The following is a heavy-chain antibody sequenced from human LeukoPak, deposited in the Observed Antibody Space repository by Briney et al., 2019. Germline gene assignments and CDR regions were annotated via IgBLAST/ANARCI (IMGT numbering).Heavy chain of an antibody. V-gene: IGHV3-23*01. Sequence: GGSLRLSCAASGFTFNSYAMSWVRQAPGKGLEWVSAISGNGGDTYYADSVKGRFTISRDNPKNTLYLQMNSLRVEDTAVYYCAKRGVAGIHLVQPLDYWGQGTLVTVSS. CDR2: ISGNGGDT. D-gene: IGHD6-19*01. J-gene: IGHJ4*02. CDR1: GFTFNSYA. CDR3: AKRGVAGIHLVQPLDY.